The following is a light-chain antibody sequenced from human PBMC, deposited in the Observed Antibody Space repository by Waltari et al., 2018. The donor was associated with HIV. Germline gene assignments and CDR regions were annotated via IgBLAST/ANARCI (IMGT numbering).Light chain of an antibody. Sequence: DIVMTQSPDSLAVSLGERATINCKYSHNILYNSNNKNYLAWYQQKPGQPPRLLFSWASTRQSGVPDRFSGGGSGTDFTLIINKLQPEDVALYFCQQFFSAPLTFGGGTKVEI. CDR2: WAS. CDR1: HNILYNSNNKNY. CDR3: QQFFSAPLT. J-gene: IGKJ4*01. V-gene: IGKV4-1*01.